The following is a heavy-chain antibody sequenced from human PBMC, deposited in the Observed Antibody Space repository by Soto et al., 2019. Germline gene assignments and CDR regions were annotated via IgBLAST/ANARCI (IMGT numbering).Heavy chain of an antibody. D-gene: IGHD2-15*01. CDR3: ARGYCSGGSCYEPYYFDY. CDR2: TRNKANSYTT. V-gene: IGHV3-72*01. J-gene: IGHJ4*02. CDR1: GFTFSDHY. Sequence: GGSLRLSCAASGFTFSDHYMDWVRQAPGKGLEWVGRTRNKANSYTTEYAASVKGRFTISRDDSKNSLYLQMNSLKTEDTAVYYCARGYCSGGSCYEPYYFDYWGQGTLVTVSS.